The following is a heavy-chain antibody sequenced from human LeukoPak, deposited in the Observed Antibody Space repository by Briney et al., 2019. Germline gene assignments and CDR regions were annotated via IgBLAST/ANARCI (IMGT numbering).Heavy chain of an antibody. J-gene: IGHJ4*02. Sequence: GGSLRLSCAASGFTFSNAWMSWVRQAPGKGLEWVGRIKSKTDGGTTDYAAPVKGRFTISRDDSKNTLYLQMNSLRTEDTAVYYCTTRRVIAAAGMWGQGTLVTVSS. D-gene: IGHD6-13*01. CDR1: GFTFSNAW. V-gene: IGHV3-15*01. CDR3: TTRRVIAAAGM. CDR2: IKSKTDGGTT.